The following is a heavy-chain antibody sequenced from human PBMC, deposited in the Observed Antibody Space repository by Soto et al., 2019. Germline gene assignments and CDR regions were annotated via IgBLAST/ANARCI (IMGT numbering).Heavy chain of an antibody. Sequence: GGSLRLSCAASGFTFSSYWMSWVRQAPGKGLEWVANIKEDGSEKYYVDSVKGRFTISRDNAKNTLSLQMNSLRAEDTAVYFCARSSYDSSGYSKDYDFWGLGTLVTVSS. CDR3: ARSSYDSSGYSKDYDF. CDR1: GFTFSSYW. J-gene: IGHJ4*02. D-gene: IGHD3-22*01. V-gene: IGHV3-7*02. CDR2: IKEDGSEK.